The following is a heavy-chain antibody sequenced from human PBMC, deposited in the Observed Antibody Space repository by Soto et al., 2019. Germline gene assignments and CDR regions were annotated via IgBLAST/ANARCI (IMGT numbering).Heavy chain of an antibody. V-gene: IGHV3-9*01. CDR3: AKDLDPNLPVTGLGAFAF. J-gene: IGHJ3*01. CDR2: INWKNFDI. CDR1: GFTFEDYG. D-gene: IGHD3-9*01. Sequence: RLSCAASGFTFEDYGMHWVRQAPGKGLEWVSGINWKNFDIAYADSVKGRFTISRGNAKNSVYLQMHSLRVEDSALYLCAKDLDPNLPVTGLGAFAFWGPGTKVTV.